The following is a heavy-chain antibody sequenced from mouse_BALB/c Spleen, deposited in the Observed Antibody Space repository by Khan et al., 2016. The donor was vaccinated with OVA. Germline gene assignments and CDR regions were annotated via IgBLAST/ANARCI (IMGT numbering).Heavy chain of an antibody. CDR1: GFTFSSYG. CDR3: AGRMITTNFGG. CDR2: ISSVGDYT. J-gene: IGHJ2*01. D-gene: IGHD2-4*01. Sequence: EVELVESGGDLVKPGGSLKLSCAASGFTFSSYGMSWVRQTPDKRLEWVATISSVGDYTYYPDSVKGRFTISRDKGKNNLYLQMSSLRSEDTAVYYCAGRMITTNFGGWGQGTTRTVSS. V-gene: IGHV5-6*01.